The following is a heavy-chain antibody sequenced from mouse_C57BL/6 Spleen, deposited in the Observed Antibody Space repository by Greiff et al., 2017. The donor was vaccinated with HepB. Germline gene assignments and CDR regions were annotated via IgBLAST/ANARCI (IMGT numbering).Heavy chain of an antibody. V-gene: IGHV5-6*02. Sequence: EVKLMESGGDLVKPGGSLKLSCAASGFTFSSYGMSWVRQTPDKRLEWVATISSGGSYTYYPDSVKGRFTSSRDNAKNTLYLQMSSLKSEDTAMYYCARRGDYDLYYFDYWGQGTTLTVSS. CDR2: ISSGGSYT. J-gene: IGHJ2*01. D-gene: IGHD2-4*01. CDR1: GFTFSSYG. CDR3: ARRGDYDLYYFDY.